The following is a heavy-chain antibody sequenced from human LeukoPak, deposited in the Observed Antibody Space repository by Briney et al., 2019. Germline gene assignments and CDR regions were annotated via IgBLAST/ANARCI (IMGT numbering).Heavy chain of an antibody. D-gene: IGHD5-12*01. CDR3: ARDQGYSGY. Sequence: SETLSLTCTVSGGSISSYYWSWIRQPPGKGLEWIGYIYYSGSANYNPSHKSRVTISVDTSKNQFSLKLSSVTAADTAVYYCARDQGYSGYWGQGTLVTVSS. V-gene: IGHV4-59*01. J-gene: IGHJ4*02. CDR1: GGSISSYY. CDR2: IYYSGSA.